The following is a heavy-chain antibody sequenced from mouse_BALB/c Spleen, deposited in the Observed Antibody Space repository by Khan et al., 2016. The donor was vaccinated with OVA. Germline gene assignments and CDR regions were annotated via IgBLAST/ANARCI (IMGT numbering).Heavy chain of an antibody. CDR1: GYTFSSYY. Sequence: QVQLKQSGAELVKPGASVKLSCKASGYTFSSYYMYWVKQRPGQGLEWIGEINPNNGGTNFNQNSKSKATLTVDKSSSTAFMQLSSLTSEDSAVYYCTRSGYGSFAYWGQGTLVTVSA. CDR2: INPNNGGT. V-gene: IGHV1S81*02. CDR3: TRSGYGSFAY. D-gene: IGHD2-2*01. J-gene: IGHJ3*01.